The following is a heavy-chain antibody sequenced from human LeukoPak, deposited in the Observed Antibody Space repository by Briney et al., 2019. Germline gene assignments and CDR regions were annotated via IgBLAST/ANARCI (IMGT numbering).Heavy chain of an antibody. CDR1: GGSVSSGIYY. CDR3: ASPATLYYYGSGSYYPHY. CDR2: IYYSRST. D-gene: IGHD3-10*01. Sequence: PSETLSLICTVSGGSVSSGIYYSSWIRQPPGKGLEWSGYIYYSRSTNYNPSLRRRVPISVDASKNQLSLKLSSVTAADTAVYYCASPATLYYYGSGSYYPHYWRRGTLVRVSS. J-gene: IGHJ4*02. V-gene: IGHV4-61*01.